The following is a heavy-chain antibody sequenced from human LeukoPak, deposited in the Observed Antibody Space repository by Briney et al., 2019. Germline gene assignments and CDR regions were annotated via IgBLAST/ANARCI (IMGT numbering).Heavy chain of an antibody. CDR2: INPNSGGT. CDR3: ARGHMSGDFDY. J-gene: IGHJ4*02. D-gene: IGHD7-27*01. Sequence: ASVKVSCRASGYTFTGYYMRWVRQAPGQGLEWMGWINPNSGGTNYAQKFQGWVTMTTDTSTSTAYMELRSLRSDDTAVYYCARGHMSGDFDYWGQGTLVTVSS. V-gene: IGHV1-2*04. CDR1: GYTFTGYY.